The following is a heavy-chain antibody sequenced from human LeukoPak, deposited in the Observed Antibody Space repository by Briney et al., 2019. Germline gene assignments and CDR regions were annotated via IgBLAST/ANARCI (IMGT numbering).Heavy chain of an antibody. CDR1: GYTFTSYD. V-gene: IGHV1-8*01. Sequence: GASVKVSCKASGYTFTSYDINWVRQATGQGLEWMGWMNPNSGNTGYAQKFQGRVTITRNTSISTAYMELSSLRSEDTAVYYCARGGTWYYDFWSGYPPDYWGQGTLVTVSS. D-gene: IGHD3-3*01. CDR2: MNPNSGNT. J-gene: IGHJ4*02. CDR3: ARGGTWYYDFWSGYPPDY.